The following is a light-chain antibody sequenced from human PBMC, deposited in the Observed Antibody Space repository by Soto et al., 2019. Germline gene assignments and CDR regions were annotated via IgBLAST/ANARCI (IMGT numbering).Light chain of an antibody. CDR3: ASYTSNNTLVV. CDR2: EVN. J-gene: IGLJ2*01. Sequence: QAVVTQPASVSGSPGQSITISCTGTSSDVGNYNYVSWYQQHPGKAPKLMIYEVNNRPSGVSNRFSGSKSGNTASLTISGLQAEDEADYYCASYTSNNTLVVFGGGTKLTVL. CDR1: SSDVGNYNY. V-gene: IGLV2-14*01.